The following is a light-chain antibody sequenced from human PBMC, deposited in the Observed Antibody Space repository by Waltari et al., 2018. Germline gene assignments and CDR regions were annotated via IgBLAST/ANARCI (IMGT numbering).Light chain of an antibody. CDR3: SMYMGSGDWV. V-gene: IGLV8-61*01. CDR1: SGSVSSTSY. CDR2: KGI. J-gene: IGLJ3*02. Sequence: QNVVTQEPSLSVSPGGTVTLTCALISGSVSSTSYPTWYQQPPGHPPRTPVYKGIRRSSGVPDRFSGSILGNPAALTITGAQADDESDYYCSMYMGSGDWVFGGGTKLTVL.